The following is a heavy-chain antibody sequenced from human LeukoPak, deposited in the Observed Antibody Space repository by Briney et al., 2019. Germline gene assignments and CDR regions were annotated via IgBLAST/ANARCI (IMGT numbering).Heavy chain of an antibody. CDR3: ARNPLGTGDY. D-gene: IGHD7-27*01. Sequence: SETLSLTCTVSGGSISSSSYYWGWIRQPPGKGLEWIGSIYYSRSTYYNPSLKSRVTISVDTSKNQFSLKLSSVTAADTAVYYCARNPLGTGDYWGQGTLVTVSS. CDR1: GGSISSSSYY. J-gene: IGHJ4*02. CDR2: IYYSRST. V-gene: IGHV4-39*01.